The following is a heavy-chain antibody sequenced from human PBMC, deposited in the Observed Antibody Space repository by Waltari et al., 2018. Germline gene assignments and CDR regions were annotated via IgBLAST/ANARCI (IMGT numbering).Heavy chain of an antibody. CDR1: GFPFSSDD. J-gene: IGHJ5*02. V-gene: IGHV3-23*01. Sequence: EVQLLESGGGLVQPGGSPRLPCAASGFPFSSDDVSGVRQAPGKGLGWVSGISGSGGSTSYADSVKGRFTISRDNSKNTLYLQMNSLRAEDTAVYYCAKGKYGDYVSWFDPWGQGTLVTVSS. D-gene: IGHD4-17*01. CDR2: ISGSGGST. CDR3: AKGKYGDYVSWFDP.